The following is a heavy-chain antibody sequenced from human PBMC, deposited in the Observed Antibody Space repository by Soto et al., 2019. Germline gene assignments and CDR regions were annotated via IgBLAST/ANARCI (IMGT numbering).Heavy chain of an antibody. V-gene: IGHV4-4*02. Sequence: QVQLQESGPGLVKPSGTLSLTCAVSGGSVNNDKLWSWVRQPPGKGLEWIGEIHSSGITNYNPSLKSRASIFVDKFKNQFSVKLTSVTAADTAVYFCAGQWSAGYGAFDPWGQGTLVTVSS. CDR3: AGQWSAGYGAFDP. CDR2: IHSSGIT. CDR1: GGSVNNDKL. D-gene: IGHD3-9*01. J-gene: IGHJ5*02.